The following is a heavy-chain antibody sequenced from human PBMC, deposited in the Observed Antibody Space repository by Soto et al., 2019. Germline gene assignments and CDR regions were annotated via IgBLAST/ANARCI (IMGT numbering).Heavy chain of an antibody. Sequence: VASVKVSCKASGYTFTSYGISWVRQAPGQGLEWMGWISAYNGNTNYAQKLQGRVTMTTDTSTSTAYMELRSLRSDDTAVYYCASSSGWYFLYYYGMDVWGQGTTVTVSS. D-gene: IGHD6-19*01. V-gene: IGHV1-18*04. CDR1: GYTFTSYG. CDR2: ISAYNGNT. CDR3: ASSSGWYFLYYYGMDV. J-gene: IGHJ6*02.